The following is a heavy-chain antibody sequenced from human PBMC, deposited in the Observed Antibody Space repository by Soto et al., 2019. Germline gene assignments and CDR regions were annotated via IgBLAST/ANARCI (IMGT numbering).Heavy chain of an antibody. Sequence: SGPTLVNPTQTLTLTCTFSGFSLSTSGMCVSWIRQPPGKALEWLALIDWDDDKYYSTSLKTRLTISKDTSKNQVVLTMTNMDPVDTATYYFARTVPITMVRGYIPPYGMDVWGQGTTVTVSS. J-gene: IGHJ6*02. CDR3: ARTVPITMVRGYIPPYGMDV. CDR2: IDWDDDK. CDR1: GFSLSTSGMC. D-gene: IGHD3-10*01. V-gene: IGHV2-70*01.